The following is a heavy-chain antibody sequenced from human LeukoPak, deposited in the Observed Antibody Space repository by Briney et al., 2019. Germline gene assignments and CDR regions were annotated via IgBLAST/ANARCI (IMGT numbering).Heavy chain of an antibody. CDR2: IIPIFGTA. V-gene: IGHV1-69*05. CDR3: AVWLMDTAMVKDFDY. Sequence: SVKVSCKASGGTFSSYAISWVRQAPGQGLEWMGRIIPIFGTANYAQKFQGRVTITTDESTSTAYMELSSLRSEDTAVYYCAVWLMDTAMVKDFDYWGRGTLVTVSS. J-gene: IGHJ4*02. D-gene: IGHD5-18*01. CDR1: GGTFSSYA.